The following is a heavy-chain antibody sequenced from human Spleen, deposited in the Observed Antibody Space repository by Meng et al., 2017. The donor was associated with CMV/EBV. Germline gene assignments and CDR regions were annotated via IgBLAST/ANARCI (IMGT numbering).Heavy chain of an antibody. V-gene: IGHV4-4*02. CDR3: AGVIVVVPAAYYGMDV. CDR1: GGSISSSNW. D-gene: IGHD2-2*01. CDR2: INHSGGT. J-gene: IGHJ6*02. Sequence: GSLRLSCAVSGGSISSSNWWSWVRQPPGKGLEWIGEINHSGGTNYNPSLKSRVTISVDTSKNQFSLKLSSVTAADTAVYYCAGVIVVVPAAYYGMDVWGQGTTVTVSS.